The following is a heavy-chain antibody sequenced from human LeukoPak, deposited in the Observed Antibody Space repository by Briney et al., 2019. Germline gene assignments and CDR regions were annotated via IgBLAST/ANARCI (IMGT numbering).Heavy chain of an antibody. CDR3: AADPALGYCSGGSCYSRPDDAFDI. D-gene: IGHD2-15*01. J-gene: IGHJ3*02. Sequence: ASVKVSCKASGFTFTSSAMQWVRQARGQRREWIGWSVVGSGNTNYAQKFQERVTITRDMSTSTAYMELSSLRSEDTAVYYCAADPALGYCSGGSCYSRPDDAFDIWGQGTMVTVSS. V-gene: IGHV1-58*02. CDR1: GFTFTSSA. CDR2: SVVGSGNT.